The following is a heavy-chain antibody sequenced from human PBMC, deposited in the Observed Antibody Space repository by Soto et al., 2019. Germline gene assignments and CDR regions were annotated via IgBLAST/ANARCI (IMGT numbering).Heavy chain of an antibody. CDR1: GYTFTSYD. J-gene: IGHJ4*02. D-gene: IGHD6-19*01. V-gene: IGHV1-8*01. CDR3: ASEYSSGSSKD. CDR2: MNPNSGNT. Sequence: QVQLVQSGAEVKKPGASVKVSCKASGYTFTSYDINWVRQATGQGLEWMGWMNPNSGNTGHAQKVPGRVTMTRNTSISIPYMELSSLSSEDTTVYYCASEYSSGSSKDWGQGTLVTVSS.